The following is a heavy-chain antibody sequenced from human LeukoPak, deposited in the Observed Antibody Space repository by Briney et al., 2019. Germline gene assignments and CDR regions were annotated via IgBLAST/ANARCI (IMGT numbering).Heavy chain of an antibody. D-gene: IGHD2/OR15-2a*01. CDR2: INPNSGGT. CDR1: GYTFTAYY. J-gene: IGHJ4*02. CDR3: ARDTSYYFDY. V-gene: IGHV1-2*04. Sequence: VKVSCKASGYTFTAYYIHWVRQAPGQGLEWMGWINPNSGGTNYAQNFQGWVTMTRDTSISTAYMELSRLRSDDTAVYYCARDTSYYFDYWGQGTLVTVSS.